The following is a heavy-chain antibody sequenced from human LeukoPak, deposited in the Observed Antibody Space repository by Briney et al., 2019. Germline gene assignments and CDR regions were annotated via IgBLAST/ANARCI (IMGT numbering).Heavy chain of an antibody. CDR1: GFTFSSYA. CDR2: ISYDGSSK. CDR3: ARDVLRYFDWLLSYGMDV. Sequence: GRSLRLSCAASGFTFSSYAMHWVRQAPGKGLEWVAVISYDGSSKYYADSVKGRFTISRDNSKNTLYLQMNSLRAEDTAVYYCARDVLRYFDWLLSYGMDVWGKGTTVTVSP. J-gene: IGHJ6*04. V-gene: IGHV3-30*04. D-gene: IGHD3-9*01.